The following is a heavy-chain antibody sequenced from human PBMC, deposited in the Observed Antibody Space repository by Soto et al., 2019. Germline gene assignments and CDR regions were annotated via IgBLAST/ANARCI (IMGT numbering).Heavy chain of an antibody. CDR2: IWYDGSNK. J-gene: IGHJ5*01. V-gene: IGHV3-33*01. CDR3: ERNSVPTAAANWFDS. CDR1: GFTFSYYG. D-gene: IGHD6-13*01. Sequence: QVQLVESGGGVVQPGRSLRLSCAASGFTFSYYGMHWVRQTPGKGLEWVAVIWYDGSNKYYVDSVKGRFTVSRDNSKNTLYLEMSSLRADDTGFYYCERNSVPTAAANWFDSWGQGTQVTVSS.